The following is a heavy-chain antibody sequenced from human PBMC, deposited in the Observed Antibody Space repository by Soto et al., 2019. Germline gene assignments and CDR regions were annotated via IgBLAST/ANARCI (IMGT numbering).Heavy chain of an antibody. Sequence: SETLSLTCTVSGGPISSSSYYWGWIRQPPGKGLEWIGSIYYSGSTYYNPSLKSRVTISLDTSKNQFSLKVNSVTAADTAVYYCARGEGAAPGILPAAINWFDPWGQGTMVTVSS. V-gene: IGHV4-39*07. D-gene: IGHD2-2*02. CDR3: ARGEGAAPGILPAAINWFDP. CDR2: IYYSGST. J-gene: IGHJ5*02. CDR1: GGPISSSSYY.